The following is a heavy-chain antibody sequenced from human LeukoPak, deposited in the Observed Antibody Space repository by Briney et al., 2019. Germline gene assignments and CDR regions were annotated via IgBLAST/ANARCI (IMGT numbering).Heavy chain of an antibody. D-gene: IGHD3-16*02. CDR1: GGSFSGYY. V-gene: IGHV4-34*01. CDR3: ERGTAMITFGRVIVIPLHYFDY. J-gene: IGHJ4*02. Sequence: PSETLSLTCAVYGGSFSGYYWSWIRQPPGKGLEWIGEINHSGSTNYNPSLKSRVTISVDTSKNQFSLKLSSVTAADTAVYYCERGTAMITFGRVIVIPLHYFDYWGQGTLLTVSS. CDR2: INHSGST.